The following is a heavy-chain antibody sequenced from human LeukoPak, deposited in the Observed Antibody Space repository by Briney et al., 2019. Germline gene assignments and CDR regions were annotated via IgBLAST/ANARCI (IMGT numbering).Heavy chain of an antibody. CDR2: IYISGST. D-gene: IGHD3-22*01. V-gene: IGHV4-4*07. J-gene: IGHJ4*02. Sequence: SETLSLTCTVSGVSISSYYWSWIRQPAGKGLEWIGRIYISGSTKYNPSLKSRVTISVDKSKNQFSLKLSSVTAADTAVYYCASGYVGSAPFEYWGQGTLATVSS. CDR3: ASGYVGSAPFEY. CDR1: GVSISSYY.